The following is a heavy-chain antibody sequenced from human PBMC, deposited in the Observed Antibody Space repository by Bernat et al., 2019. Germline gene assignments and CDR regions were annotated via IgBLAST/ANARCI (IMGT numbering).Heavy chain of an antibody. CDR2: ISGSGGST. CDR3: AKCHSCNERGGLDD. V-gene: IGHV3-23*01. J-gene: IGHJ4*02. Sequence: EVQLLESGGGLVQPGGSLRLSCAASGFTFSSYAMSWVRQAPGKGLEWVSAISGSGGSTYSVDSVKGRFTIPRDKSKNMLYQQISGLRAEHTAVYYCAKCHSCNERGGLDDWGEGTLVTVSS. CDR1: GFTFSSYA. D-gene: IGHD5-12*01.